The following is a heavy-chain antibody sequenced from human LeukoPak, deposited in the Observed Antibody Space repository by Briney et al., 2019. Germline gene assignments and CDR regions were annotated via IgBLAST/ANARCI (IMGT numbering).Heavy chain of an antibody. D-gene: IGHD1-26*01. V-gene: IGHV3-7*01. CDR1: GFSFRNSW. J-gene: IGHJ5*02. CDR3: ARLNWDDGEVSGFDQ. Sequence: GGSLRLSCATSGFSFRNSWMSWVRQAPGKGLEWVANIKQDATGIYYADSVKGRLTISRDNARRSLFLQMNILRVEGTALYYCARLNWDDGEVSGFDQWGQGLLVTVSS. CDR2: IKQDATGI.